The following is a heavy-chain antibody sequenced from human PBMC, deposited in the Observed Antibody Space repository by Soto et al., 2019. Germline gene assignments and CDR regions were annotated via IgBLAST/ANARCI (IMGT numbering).Heavy chain of an antibody. Sequence: SVKVSCKASGYTFTNYGVSWVQQAPAQGLAWMGWISTDNGNTYFAQKFQGRVTMTTDKSTNTAYIDLRSLRSDDTAVYSCARDDTVNTRTLDYWGQGTLVTVSS. D-gene: IGHD4-17*01. V-gene: IGHV1-18*04. J-gene: IGHJ4*02. CDR1: GYTFTNYG. CDR3: ARDDTVNTRTLDY. CDR2: ISTDNGNT.